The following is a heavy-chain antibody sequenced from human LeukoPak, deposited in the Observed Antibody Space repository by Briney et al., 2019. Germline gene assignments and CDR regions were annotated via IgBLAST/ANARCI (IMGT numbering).Heavy chain of an antibody. D-gene: IGHD6-13*01. CDR2: IYYSGST. V-gene: IGHV4-39*01. J-gene: IGHJ4*02. CDR1: GGSISSSSYY. CDR3: ARLKRTIHQIIAAAGHFDY. Sequence: SETLSLTCTVSGGSISSSSYYWGWIRQPPGKGLEWIGSIYYSGSTYYNPSLKSRVTISVDTSKNEFSLKLSSVTAADTAVYYCARLKRTIHQIIAAAGHFDYWGQGTLVTVSS.